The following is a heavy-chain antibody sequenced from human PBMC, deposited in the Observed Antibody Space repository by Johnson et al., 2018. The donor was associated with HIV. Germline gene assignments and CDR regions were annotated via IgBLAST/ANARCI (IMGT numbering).Heavy chain of an antibody. Sequence: QVQLVESGGGVVQPGRSMRLSCAASRFTFSRYGMHWVRQAPGKGLEWVAVIPYDGSNTYYADSVKGRFTISRDNSKNTGYLQMNSLRAEDTAVYYCAKDLPMVQGIIMGGGAFDIWGQGTMVTVSS. CDR2: IPYDGSNT. D-gene: IGHD3-10*01. J-gene: IGHJ3*02. CDR3: AKDLPMVQGIIMGGGAFDI. V-gene: IGHV3-30*18. CDR1: RFTFSRYG.